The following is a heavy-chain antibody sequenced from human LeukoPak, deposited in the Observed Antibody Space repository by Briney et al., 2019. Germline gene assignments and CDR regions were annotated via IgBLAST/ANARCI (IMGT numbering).Heavy chain of an antibody. J-gene: IGHJ4*02. Sequence: GGSLRLSCAASGSTFSSYSMNWVRQAPGKGLEWVSSISSSSSYIYYADSVKGRFTISRDNAKNSLYLQMNSLRAEDTAVYYCARDPRGYNWNDVGYFDYWGQGTLVTVSS. CDR2: ISSSSSYI. CDR1: GSTFSSYS. V-gene: IGHV3-21*01. D-gene: IGHD1-1*01. CDR3: ARDPRGYNWNDVGYFDY.